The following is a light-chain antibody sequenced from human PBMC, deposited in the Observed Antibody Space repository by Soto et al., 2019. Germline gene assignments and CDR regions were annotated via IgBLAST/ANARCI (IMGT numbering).Light chain of an antibody. V-gene: IGLV2-23*01. J-gene: IGLJ3*02. CDR3: FSYAGGSSWV. Sequence: QSALTQPASVSGSPGQSITISCTGTSSDVGSYNRVSWYQKYPGKAPRLLIYEDVKRPSGVFNSFSGSKSDNTASLRISGLEAEDEADYYCFSYAGGSSWVFGGGTKLTVL. CDR2: EDV. CDR1: SSDVGSYNR.